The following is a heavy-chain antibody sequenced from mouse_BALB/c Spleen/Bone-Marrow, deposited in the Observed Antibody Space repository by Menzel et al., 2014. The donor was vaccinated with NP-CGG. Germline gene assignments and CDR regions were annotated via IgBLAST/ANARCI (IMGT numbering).Heavy chain of an antibody. CDR3: TRRDY. V-gene: IGHV1S81*02. CDR2: INPNNGNT. Sequence: QVQLKQSGAELVKPGASVKLSCKASGYTFTSYYMYWVKQRPGQGLEWIRGINPNNGNTNFSETFKSKATLTVDKSSSTAYMQLSSLTSEDSAVYYCTRRDYWGQGTTLTVSS. J-gene: IGHJ2*01. CDR1: GYTFTSYY.